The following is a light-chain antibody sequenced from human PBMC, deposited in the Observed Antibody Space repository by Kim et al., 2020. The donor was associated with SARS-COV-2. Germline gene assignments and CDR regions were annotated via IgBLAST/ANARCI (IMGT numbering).Light chain of an antibody. CDR2: GAS. CDR3: QQYDNSPYT. J-gene: IGKJ2*01. CDR1: QSVRSTY. Sequence: EIVLTQSPGTLSLSPGERATLSCRASQSVRSTYLAWYQQKPGQAPRLLIYGASSRATGIPDRFSGSGSGTDFTLTITRLEPEDFAVYYCQQYDNSPYTFGQGTKLEI. V-gene: IGKV3-20*01.